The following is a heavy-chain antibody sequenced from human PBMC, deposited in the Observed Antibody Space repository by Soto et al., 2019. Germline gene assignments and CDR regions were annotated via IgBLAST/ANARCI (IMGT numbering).Heavy chain of an antibody. CDR1: GYTFTSYA. CDR2: INASIGNT. V-gene: IGHV1-3*01. CDR3: ARDKTYGGNSNWFDP. J-gene: IGHJ5*02. D-gene: IGHD4-17*01. Sequence: ASVKVSCKASGYTFTSYAMHWVRQAPGQRLEWMGWINASIGNTKYPQKFQGRVTITADESTSTAYMELSSLRSEDTAVYYCARDKTYGGNSNWFDPWGQGTLVTVSS.